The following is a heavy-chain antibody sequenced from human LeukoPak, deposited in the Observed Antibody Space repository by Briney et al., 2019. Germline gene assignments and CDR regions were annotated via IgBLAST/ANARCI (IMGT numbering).Heavy chain of an antibody. CDR2: ISYDGSNK. Sequence: PGGSLRLSCAASGFTFSSYGMHWVRQAPGKGLEWVAFISYDGSNKYYADSVKGRFTISRDNSKNTLHLQMNNLGADDTAVYYCAKARYDGEVMIAATDYWGQGTLVTVSS. J-gene: IGHJ4*02. CDR1: GFTFSSYG. CDR3: AKARYDGEVMIAATDY. D-gene: IGHD2-15*01. V-gene: IGHV3-30*18.